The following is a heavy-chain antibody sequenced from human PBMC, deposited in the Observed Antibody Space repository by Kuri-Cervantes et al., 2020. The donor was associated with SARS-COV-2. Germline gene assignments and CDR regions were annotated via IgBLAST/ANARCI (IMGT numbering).Heavy chain of an antibody. V-gene: IGHV2-70*11. CDR2: IDWDDDK. CDR3: ARIRGYFWSGFAAPDY. D-gene: IGHD3-3*01. CDR1: GFSLSTSGMC. Sequence: SGPTLVKPTQTLTLTCTFSGFSLSTSGMCVSWIRQPPGKALEWLARIDWDDDKYYSTSLKTRLTISKDTSKNQVVLTMTNMDPVDTATYCCARIRGYFWSGFAAPDYWGQGTLVTVSS. J-gene: IGHJ4*02.